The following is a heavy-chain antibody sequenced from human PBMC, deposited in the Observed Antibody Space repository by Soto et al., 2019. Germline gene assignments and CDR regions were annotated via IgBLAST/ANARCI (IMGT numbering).Heavy chain of an antibody. V-gene: IGHV4-59*08. D-gene: IGHD1-20*01. CDR3: ARHISWVNWFDP. CDR1: GCSIGTYY. J-gene: IGHJ5*02. CDR2: IYYSGST. Sequence: SGTRSLTCTFSGCSIGTYYWSWIRQSPGKGLEWIGYIYYSGSTNYNPSLKSRAAISLDTSKNQFSLKLSSVTAADTAVYYCARHISWVNWFDPWGQGTLVTVSS.